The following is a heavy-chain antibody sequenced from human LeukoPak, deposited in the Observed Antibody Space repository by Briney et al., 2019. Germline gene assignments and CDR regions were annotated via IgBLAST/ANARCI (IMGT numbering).Heavy chain of an antibody. CDR3: ARSDSTVVIDY. CDR1: GFTFSSYS. D-gene: IGHD4-23*01. V-gene: IGHV3-53*01. J-gene: IGHJ4*02. CDR2: IYSGGST. Sequence: GGSLRLSCAASGFTFSSYSMSWVRQAPGKGLEWVSVIYSGGSTYYADSVKGRFTISRDNSKNTLYLQMNSLRAEDTAVYYCARSDSTVVIDYWGQGTLVTVSS.